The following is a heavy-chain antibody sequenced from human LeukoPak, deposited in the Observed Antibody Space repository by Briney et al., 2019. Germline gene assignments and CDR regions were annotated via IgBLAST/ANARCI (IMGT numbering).Heavy chain of an antibody. V-gene: IGHV1-69*05. CDR2: IIPIFGTA. CDR3: ARRHTAMVEDAFDI. D-gene: IGHD5-18*01. CDR1: GGTFSSYA. J-gene: IGHJ3*02. Sequence: SVKVSCKASGGTFSSYAISWVRQAPGQGLEWMGRIIPIFGTANYAQKFQGRVTITTDESTSTAYMELSSLRSEDTTVYYCARRHTAMVEDAFDIWGQGTMVTVSS.